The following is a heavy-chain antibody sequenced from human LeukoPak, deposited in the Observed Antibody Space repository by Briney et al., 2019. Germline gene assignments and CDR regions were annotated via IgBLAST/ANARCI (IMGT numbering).Heavy chain of an antibody. Sequence: GGSLRLSCAASGFTFSSYAMSWVRQAPGKGLEWVSAISGSGGSTYYADSVKGRFTISRDSSKNTLYLQMNSLRAEDTAVYYCARDSYDYYGMDVWGQGTTVTVSS. CDR2: ISGSGGST. CDR1: GFTFSSYA. V-gene: IGHV3-23*01. J-gene: IGHJ6*02. CDR3: ARDSYDYYGMDV. D-gene: IGHD3-16*01.